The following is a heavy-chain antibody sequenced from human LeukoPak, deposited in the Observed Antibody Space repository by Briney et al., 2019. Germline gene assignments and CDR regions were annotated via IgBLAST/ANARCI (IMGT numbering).Heavy chain of an antibody. CDR3: ARVAVYCSGGSCYLPDLSYFDY. V-gene: IGHV1-2*06. Sequence: ASVKVSCKASGYTFTDYYIHWVRQAPGQGLEWMGRINPNSGGTNYAQRFQGRVTVTTDTSISTAYMELSTLRSDDAAVSYCARVAVYCSGGSCYLPDLSYFDYWGQGTLVTVSS. D-gene: IGHD2-15*01. J-gene: IGHJ4*02. CDR2: INPNSGGT. CDR1: GYTFTDYY.